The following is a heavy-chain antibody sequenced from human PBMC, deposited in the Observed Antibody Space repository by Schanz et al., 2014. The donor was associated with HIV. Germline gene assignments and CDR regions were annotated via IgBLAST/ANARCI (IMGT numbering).Heavy chain of an antibody. CDR1: GGTFTNYA. D-gene: IGHD7-27*01. J-gene: IGHJ6*02. Sequence: QVQLVQSGAEVKKPGSSVMVSCKTSGGTFTNYAISWVRQAPGQGLEWMGWISVYNGNTKYARKFQGRVTMTTDTSASTAYMELRSLRSDDTTVYYCARGGRGDNYYYYGMDVWGQGTTVTVSS. CDR2: ISVYNGNT. V-gene: IGHV1-18*01. CDR3: ARGGRGDNYYYYGMDV.